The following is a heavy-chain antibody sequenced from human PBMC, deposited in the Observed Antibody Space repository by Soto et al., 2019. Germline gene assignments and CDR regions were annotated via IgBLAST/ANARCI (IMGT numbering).Heavy chain of an antibody. J-gene: IGHJ3*02. V-gene: IGHV3-23*01. Sequence: GGSLRLSCAASGFTFSSYAMSWVRQAPGKGLEWVSAISGSGGSTYYADSVKGRFTISRDNSKNTLYLQMNSLRAEDTAVYYCAKDHSAAIWSYDAFDIWGQGTMVTVSS. CDR1: GFTFSSYA. CDR3: AKDHSAAIWSYDAFDI. CDR2: ISGSGGST. D-gene: IGHD2-2*01.